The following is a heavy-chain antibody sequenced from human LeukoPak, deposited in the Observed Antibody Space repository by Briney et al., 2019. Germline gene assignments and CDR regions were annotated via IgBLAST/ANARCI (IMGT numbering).Heavy chain of an antibody. CDR3: AKIGSRTLGVRFDP. V-gene: IGHV3-23*01. J-gene: IGHJ5*02. CDR2: ISGSGGST. D-gene: IGHD3-16*01. CDR1: GFAFSGYA. Sequence: GGSLRLSCTVSGFAFSGYAMSWVRQAPGKGLEWVSAISGSGGSTYYADSVKGRFTISRDNSKNTLYLQMNSLRAEDTAVYYCAKIGSRTLGVRFDPWGQGTLVTVSS.